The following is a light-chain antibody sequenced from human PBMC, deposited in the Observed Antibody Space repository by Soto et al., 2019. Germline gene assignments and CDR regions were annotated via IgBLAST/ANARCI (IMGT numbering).Light chain of an antibody. J-gene: IGLJ3*02. V-gene: IGLV2-14*01. CDR3: SSFTTSHTWG. CDR1: SSDVGGFNY. Sequence: QSVLPQPASVSGSPGRSITISCTGTSSDVGGFNYVSWYQHYLGEAPKLLIYEVSNRPSGVSSRFSGSKSGNTASLTISGLQADDEGDYYCSSFTTSHTWGFGGGTKLTVL. CDR2: EVS.